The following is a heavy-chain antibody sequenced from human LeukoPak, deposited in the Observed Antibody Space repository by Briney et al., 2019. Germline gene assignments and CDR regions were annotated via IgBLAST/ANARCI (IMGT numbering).Heavy chain of an antibody. CDR1: GFTFSSYS. CDR3: ARGASDYVSAFDI. CDR2: ISSSSSYI. D-gene: IGHD3-16*01. Sequence: GGSLRLSCAASGFTFSSYSMNWVRQAPGKGLEWVSSISSSSSYIYYADSVKGRFTISRDNAKNSLYLQRNSLRAEDTAVYYCARGASDYVSAFDIWGQGTMVTVSS. V-gene: IGHV3-21*01. J-gene: IGHJ3*02.